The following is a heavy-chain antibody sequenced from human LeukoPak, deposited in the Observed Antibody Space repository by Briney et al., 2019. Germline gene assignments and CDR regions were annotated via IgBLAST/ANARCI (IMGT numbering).Heavy chain of an antibody. V-gene: IGHV3-23*01. J-gene: IGHJ5*02. D-gene: IGHD2-8*01. CDR3: AEDLVLITIAHFEP. CDR1: GFTFSSYA. Sequence: PGGSLRLSCGASGFTFSSYAMSWVRQAPGKGLEWVSAVSGRGDSTYYADSVKGRFTISRDNSKNTLYLQMNSLRAEDTAVYFCAEDLVLITIAHFEPWGQGTLVTVSS. CDR2: VSGRGDST.